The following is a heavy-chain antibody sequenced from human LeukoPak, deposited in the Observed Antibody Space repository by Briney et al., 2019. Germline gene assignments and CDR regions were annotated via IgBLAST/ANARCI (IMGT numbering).Heavy chain of an antibody. J-gene: IGHJ4*02. D-gene: IGHD1-26*01. Sequence: RPSEPLSLTCTVSGGSISSSSYYWGWIRQPPGKGLEWIGSIFYSGSTYYNPSLKSRVTISVDTSKNQFSLKLSSVTAADTAVYYCARLLVGATLDYWGQGTLVTVPP. V-gene: IGHV4-39*01. CDR1: GGSISSSSYY. CDR2: IFYSGST. CDR3: ARLLVGATLDY.